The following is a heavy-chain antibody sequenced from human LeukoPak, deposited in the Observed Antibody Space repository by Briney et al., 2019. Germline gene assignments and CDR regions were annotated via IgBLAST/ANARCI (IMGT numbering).Heavy chain of an antibody. CDR2: ISSSSSYV. Sequence: GGSLRLSCAASGFTFSSYSVNWVRQAPGKGLEWVSSISSSSSYVYYADSVKGRFTISRDSAKNSLYLQMNSLRAEDTAVYYCARGLIAAAGYFDYWGQGTLVTVSS. CDR1: GFTFSSYS. CDR3: ARGLIAAAGYFDY. D-gene: IGHD6-13*01. V-gene: IGHV3-21*01. J-gene: IGHJ4*02.